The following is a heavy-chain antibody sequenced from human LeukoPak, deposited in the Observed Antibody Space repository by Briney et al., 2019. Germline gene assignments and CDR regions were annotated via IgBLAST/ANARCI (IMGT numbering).Heavy chain of an antibody. D-gene: IGHD1-14*01. V-gene: IGHV3-11*03. CDR2: IDNTINYT. Sequence: GGSLRLSCAASGFIFSSYAMSWVRQAPGKGLEWVSHIDNTINYTNYADSVKGRFTISRDNAKNSLYLQMNSLRADDTAVYYCASVSMPAATNRRLSYWGQGTLVTVSS. CDR1: GFIFSSYA. J-gene: IGHJ4*02. CDR3: ASVSMPAATNRRLSY.